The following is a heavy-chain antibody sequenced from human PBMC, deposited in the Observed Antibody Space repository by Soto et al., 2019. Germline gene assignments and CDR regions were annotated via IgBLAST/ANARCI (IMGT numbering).Heavy chain of an antibody. D-gene: IGHD2-15*01. CDR2: IKSKTDGGTT. CDR1: GFTFSNAW. V-gene: IGHV3-15*01. CDR3: TARPKYCSGGSCYSGYYGMDV. Sequence: LRLSCAASGFTFSNAWMSWVRQAPGKGLEWVGRIKSKTDGGTTDYAAPVKGRFTISRDDSKNTLYLQMNSLKTEDTAVYYCTARPKYCSGGSCYSGYYGMDVWGQGTTVTVSS. J-gene: IGHJ6*02.